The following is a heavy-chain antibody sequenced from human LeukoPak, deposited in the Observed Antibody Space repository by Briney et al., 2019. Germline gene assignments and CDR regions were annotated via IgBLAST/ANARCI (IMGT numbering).Heavy chain of an antibody. V-gene: IGHV1-46*01. CDR2: IKPGDSIT. Sequence: ASVKVSCKATGYTFSTYYLHWVRQAPGQGLEWIGIIKPGDSITSYSQKFKGRVTMTRDMSTTTVYMEMTSLKSEDTAVYYCARDRKSEIGGAIAGHYMDVWGKGTTVTVSS. CDR1: GYTFSTYY. D-gene: IGHD3-16*02. J-gene: IGHJ6*03. CDR3: ARDRKSEIGGAIAGHYMDV.